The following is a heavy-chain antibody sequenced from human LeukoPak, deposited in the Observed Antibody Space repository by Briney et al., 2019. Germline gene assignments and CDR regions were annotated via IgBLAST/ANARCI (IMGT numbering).Heavy chain of an antibody. Sequence: PGGSLRLSCAASGFTFSSYGMHWVRQAPGKGLEWVAVIWYDGSNKYYADSVKGRFTISRDNSKNTLYLQMNSLRAEDTAVYYCARSPSFSYSSSWVDYWGQGTLVTVSS. CDR1: GFTFSSYG. CDR2: IWYDGSNK. D-gene: IGHD6-13*01. J-gene: IGHJ4*02. CDR3: ARSPSFSYSSSWVDY. V-gene: IGHV3-33*01.